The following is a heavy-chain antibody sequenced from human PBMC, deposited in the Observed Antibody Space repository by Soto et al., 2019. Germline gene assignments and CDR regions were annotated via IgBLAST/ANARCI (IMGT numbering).Heavy chain of an antibody. D-gene: IGHD1-26*01. CDR1: GFTFSNAW. Sequence: EVQLVESGGGLVKPGGSLRLSCAASGFTFSNAWMSWVRQAPGKGLEWVGRIKSKTDGGTTDYAAPVKGRFTISRDDSKNTLYLQMNSLKTEDTAVYYCTTDRWWELPPGMPLFHYYGMDVWGQGTTVTVSS. CDR2: IKSKTDGGTT. V-gene: IGHV3-15*01. CDR3: TTDRWWELPPGMPLFHYYGMDV. J-gene: IGHJ6*02.